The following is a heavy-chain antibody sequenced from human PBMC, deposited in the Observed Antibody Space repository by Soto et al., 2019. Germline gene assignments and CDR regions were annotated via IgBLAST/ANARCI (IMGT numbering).Heavy chain of an antibody. Sequence: CEFGLCNNWMTWVRRAPGKGRGWVANIKEDGSEKHYVDSVKGRFTISRDNAKNSLYLQMNSLRVEDTAVYFCSRDVVVGAKALNYWGQGALVTVSS. CDR1: EFGLCNNW. CDR2: IKEDGSEK. J-gene: IGHJ4*02. CDR3: SRDVVVGAKALNY. D-gene: IGHD2-15*01. V-gene: IGHV3-7*01.